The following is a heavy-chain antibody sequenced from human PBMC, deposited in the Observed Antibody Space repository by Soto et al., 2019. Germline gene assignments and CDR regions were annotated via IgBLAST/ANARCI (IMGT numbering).Heavy chain of an antibody. J-gene: IGHJ6*02. D-gene: IGHD2-15*01. CDR3: ASVETQRYYYGMDV. Sequence: SVKVSCKASGGTFSSYAISWVRQAPGQGLEWMGGIIPIFGTADYAQKFQGRVTITADESTSTAYMELSSLRSEDTAVYYCASVETQRYYYGMDVWGQGTTVTVSS. CDR1: GGTFSSYA. CDR2: IIPIFGTA. V-gene: IGHV1-69*13.